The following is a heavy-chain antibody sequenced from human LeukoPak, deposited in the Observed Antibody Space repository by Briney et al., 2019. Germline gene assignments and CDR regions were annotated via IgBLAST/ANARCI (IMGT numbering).Heavy chain of an antibody. V-gene: IGHV3-30*18. CDR2: ISYDGSNK. J-gene: IGHJ4*02. CDR3: AKRLGYYDSSEGYFDY. CDR1: GFSVSDNY. D-gene: IGHD3-22*01. Sequence: GGSLRPSCAASGFSVSDNYMTWVRQAPGKGLEWVAVISYDGSNKNYADSVKGRFTISRDISKNTLYLQMNSLRAEDTAVYYCAKRLGYYDSSEGYFDYWGQGTLVTVSS.